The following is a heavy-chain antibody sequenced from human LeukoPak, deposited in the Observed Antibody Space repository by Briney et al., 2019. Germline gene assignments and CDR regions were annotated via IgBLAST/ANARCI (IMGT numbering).Heavy chain of an antibody. D-gene: IGHD3-16*02. V-gene: IGHV1-18*04. CDR1: GYTFTSYG. Sequence: ASVKVSCKASGYTFTSYGISWVRQAPGQGLEWMGWISAYNGNTNYAQKLQGRVTMTTDTSTSTAYMELRSLRADDTAVYYCARDHKVYYDYVWGGYRLDYWGQGTLVTVSS. CDR2: ISAYNGNT. J-gene: IGHJ4*02. CDR3: ARDHKVYYDYVWGGYRLDY.